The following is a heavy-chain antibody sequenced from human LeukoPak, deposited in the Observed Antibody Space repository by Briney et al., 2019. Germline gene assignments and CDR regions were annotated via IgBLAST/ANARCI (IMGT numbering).Heavy chain of an antibody. V-gene: IGHV3-23*01. J-gene: IGHJ6*02. CDR1: GFTFSSYA. Sequence: GGSLRLSCAASGFTFSSYAMSWVRQAPGKGLEWVSAISGSGGSTYYADSVKGRFTISRDNSKNTLYLQMNSLRAEDTAVYYCAREGSSTSYYYYGMDVWGQGTTVTVSS. D-gene: IGHD2-2*01. CDR2: ISGSGGST. CDR3: AREGSSTSYYYYGMDV.